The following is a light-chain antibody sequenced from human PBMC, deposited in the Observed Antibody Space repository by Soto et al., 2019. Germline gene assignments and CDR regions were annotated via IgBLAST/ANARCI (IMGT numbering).Light chain of an antibody. Sequence: DVMMTQSPLSLPVTLGQPASISCTSSQSLVYSDGNTYLNWLQQRPGQSPRRLIYKVSKRDSGVPDRFSGSGSGTDFTLKINRVEAEDVGVYYCMQGTHWPYTFGQGTKLEIK. CDR3: MQGTHWPYT. CDR2: KVS. J-gene: IGKJ2*01. CDR1: QSLVYSDGNTY. V-gene: IGKV2-30*01.